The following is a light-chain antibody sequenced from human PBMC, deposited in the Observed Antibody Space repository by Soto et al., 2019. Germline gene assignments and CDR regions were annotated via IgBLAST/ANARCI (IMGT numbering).Light chain of an antibody. V-gene: IGKV3-20*01. CDR1: QSVSSSY. Sequence: EIVLTQSPGTLSLSPGERATLSCRASQSVSSSYLAWYQQKPGQAPRLLIYGASSRATGIPDRFSGSGSGTDFTLTISRLEPEDFAVYYCQQYGSSRTVGQGTKVYSK. CDR2: GAS. CDR3: QQYGSSRT. J-gene: IGKJ1*01.